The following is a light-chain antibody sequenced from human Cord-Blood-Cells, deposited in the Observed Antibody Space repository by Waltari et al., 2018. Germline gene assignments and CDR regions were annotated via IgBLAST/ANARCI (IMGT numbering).Light chain of an antibody. Sequence: EIVLTQSPATLFLSPGERATPSCRASRCVSSYLAWYQQKPGQAPRVLIYDASNRATGIPARFSGSGSGTDFTLTISSLEPEDFAVYYCQQRSNWPGTFGQGTKVEIK. CDR3: QQRSNWPGT. J-gene: IGKJ1*01. V-gene: IGKV3-11*01. CDR1: RCVSSY. CDR2: DAS.